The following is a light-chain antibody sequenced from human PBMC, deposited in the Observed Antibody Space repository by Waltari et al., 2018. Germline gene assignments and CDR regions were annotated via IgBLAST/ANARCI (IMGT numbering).Light chain of an antibody. V-gene: IGLV3-10*01. CDR3: YSTDFSGHDRV. J-gene: IGLJ3*02. CDR2: EDI. CDR1: ALSKKY. Sequence: SYELTQPPSVSVSPGQTARITCSGDALSKKYASWYQQKSGQAPGLVIYEDIKRPTGIPERFSGSSSGTTATLTISGAHVDDEADYYCYSTDFSGHDRVFGGGTKLTIL.